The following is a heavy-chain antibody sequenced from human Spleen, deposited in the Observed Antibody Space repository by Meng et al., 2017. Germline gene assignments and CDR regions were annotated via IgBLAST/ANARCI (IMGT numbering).Heavy chain of an antibody. J-gene: IGHJ4*02. D-gene: IGHD3-22*01. Sequence: QLQLQESGPGLVKPSEILSLTCTVSGGSLSSRTYHWGWIRQPPGKGLEWMGSINYSGTTYYHSSLKSRVTISVDTSKMQFSLRLTSVTAADTAVYYCARLLYDSSGYYYFDYWGQGALVTVSS. CDR3: ARLLYDSSGYYYFDY. V-gene: IGHV4-39*01. CDR1: GGSLSSRTYH. CDR2: INYSGTT.